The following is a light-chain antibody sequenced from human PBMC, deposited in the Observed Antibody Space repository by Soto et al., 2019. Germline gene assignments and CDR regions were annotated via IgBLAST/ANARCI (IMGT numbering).Light chain of an antibody. CDR2: AVS. V-gene: IGLV2-14*01. CDR1: SSDVGGYNY. CDR3: CSYAGSSTVV. J-gene: IGLJ2*01. Sequence: QSALTQPASVSGSPGQSITISCTGTSSDVGGYNYVSWYQQHPGKAPKLMIYAVSNRPSGVSNRFSGSKSGNTASLTISGLQAEDEADYYCCSYAGSSTVVFGGGTKLTVL.